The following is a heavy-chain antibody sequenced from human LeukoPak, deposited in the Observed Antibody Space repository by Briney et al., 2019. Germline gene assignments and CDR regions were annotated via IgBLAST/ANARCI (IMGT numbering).Heavy chain of an antibody. V-gene: IGHV1-69*13. J-gene: IGHJ6*03. D-gene: IGHD5-18*01. CDR2: IIPIFGTA. Sequence: SVKVSCKASGGTFSSYAISWVRQAPGQGLEWMGGIIPIFGTANYAQKFRDRVTITADESTSTAYMELSSLRSEDTAVYYCARSGDTASWGYYYYYYMDVWGKGTTVTVSS. CDR3: ARSGDTASWGYYYYYYMDV. CDR1: GGTFSSYA.